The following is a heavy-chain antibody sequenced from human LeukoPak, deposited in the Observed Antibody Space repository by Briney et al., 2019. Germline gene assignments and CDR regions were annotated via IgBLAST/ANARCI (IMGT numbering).Heavy chain of an antibody. D-gene: IGHD3-3*01. CDR2: IYTSGST. J-gene: IGHJ3*02. CDR3: ARGGFDFWSGYRYPDAFDI. Sequence: SETLSLTCTVSGGSISSYYWSWIRQPAGKGLEWIGRIYTSGSTNYNPSLKSRVTMSVDTSKNQFSLKLSSVTAADTAVYYCARGGFDFWSGYRYPDAFDIWGQGTMVTVSS. V-gene: IGHV4-4*07. CDR1: GGSISSYY.